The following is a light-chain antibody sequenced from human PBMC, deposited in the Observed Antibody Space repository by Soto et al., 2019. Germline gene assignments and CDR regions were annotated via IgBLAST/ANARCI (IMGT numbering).Light chain of an antibody. CDR1: QSISSW. J-gene: IGKJ2*01. CDR3: QQYNSYSRYT. CDR2: NAS. V-gene: IGKV1-5*03. Sequence: DIQMTQSPSTLSASVGDRVTITCRASQSISSWLAWYQQKPGKAPKLLIYNASSLASGVPSRFSGSGAGTEVTLTISSLQPDDVATYYCQQYNSYSRYTFGQGTKLEIK.